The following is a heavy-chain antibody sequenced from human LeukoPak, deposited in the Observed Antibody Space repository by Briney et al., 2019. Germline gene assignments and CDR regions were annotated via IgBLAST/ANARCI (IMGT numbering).Heavy chain of an antibody. J-gene: IGHJ5*02. CDR1: GFTFSQYW. CDR2: INGDVTTT. Sequence: PGGSLRLSCAASGFTFSQYWMRWVRQAPGKGLVWVSRINGDVTTTTYADSVKGRFTISRDNAKNTLYLQMNSLRAEDTAIYYCARSDWFDPWGQGTLVTVSS. V-gene: IGHV3-74*01. CDR3: ARSDWFDP.